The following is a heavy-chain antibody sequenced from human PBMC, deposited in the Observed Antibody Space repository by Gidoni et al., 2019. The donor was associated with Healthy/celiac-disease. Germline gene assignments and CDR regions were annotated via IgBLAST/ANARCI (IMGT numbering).Heavy chain of an antibody. J-gene: IGHJ6*02. Sequence: EVQLAESGGGFLQPGWSLRLACAASGFSFGSYDMNWVRQAPGKGLARVSYISSSSSTIYYTKSVKGRVTISRDNAKNSLYMQMNSLRAEDTAVYYCARVGILTGYFKNQYYGMDVWGQGTTVTVSS. CDR2: ISSSSSTI. CDR3: ARVGILTGYFKNQYYGMDV. V-gene: IGHV3-48*03. D-gene: IGHD3-9*01. CDR1: GFSFGSYD.